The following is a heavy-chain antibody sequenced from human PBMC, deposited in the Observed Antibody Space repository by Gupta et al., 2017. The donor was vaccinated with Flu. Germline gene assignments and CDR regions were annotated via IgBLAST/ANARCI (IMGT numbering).Heavy chain of an antibody. J-gene: IGHJ4*02. V-gene: IGHV4-59*01. D-gene: IGHD5/OR15-5a*01. CDR3: ARGGASSRPIVS. CDR2: VSYTGTT. CDR1: GGSMSSFY. Sequence: QVQLQESGPGLVKPSETLSLTCTVSGGSMSSFYWSWIRQSPGKGLEWIAWVSYTGTTNSSPSLRSRLTISIDTSKNQFSLKLSSVTAADTAVYYCARGGASSRPIVSGGQGTLGIV.